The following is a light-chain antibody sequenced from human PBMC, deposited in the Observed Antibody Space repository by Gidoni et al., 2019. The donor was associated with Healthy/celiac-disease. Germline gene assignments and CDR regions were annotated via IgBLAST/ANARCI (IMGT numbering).Light chain of an antibody. CDR3: MQALQTPPT. Sequence: EIVMTKSPLSLLVTPGEPASISCRSSQSLLHSNGYNYLDWYLQKPGQSPQLLIYLGSNRASGVPDRFSGSGSGTDFTLKISRVEAEDVGVYYCMQALQTPPTFGGGTKVEIK. J-gene: IGKJ4*01. CDR1: QSLLHSNGYNY. V-gene: IGKV2-28*01. CDR2: LGS.